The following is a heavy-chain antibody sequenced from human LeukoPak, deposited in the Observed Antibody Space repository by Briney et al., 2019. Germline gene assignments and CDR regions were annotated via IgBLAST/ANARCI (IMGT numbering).Heavy chain of an antibody. CDR3: ARAGELLHGNPDY. J-gene: IGHJ4*01. CDR1: GFTFTNYV. D-gene: IGHD1-26*01. V-gene: IGHV3-23*01. Sequence: PGGSLRLSSAASGFTFTNYVMRWARQAPEKGLECVSVISGSGSRANYTDSVKGRFTISRDNSKSTLFLQMNSLRAEDTAVYYCARAGELLHGNPDYWGQEPWSPSPQ. CDR2: ISGSGSRA.